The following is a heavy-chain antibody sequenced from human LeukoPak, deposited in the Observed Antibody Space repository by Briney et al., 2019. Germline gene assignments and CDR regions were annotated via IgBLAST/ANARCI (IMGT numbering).Heavy chain of an antibody. CDR3: ARVHYYDSSGSRAFDI. V-gene: IGHV3-74*01. J-gene: IGHJ3*02. D-gene: IGHD3-22*01. CDR2: INSDGSST. CDR1: GFTFSSYW. Sequence: PGGSLRLSCAASGFTFSSYWMHWVRQAPGKGLVWVSRINSDGSSTSYADSVKGRFTISRDNAKNTLYLQMNSLRAEDTAVYYCARVHYYDSSGSRAFDIWGQGTMITVSS.